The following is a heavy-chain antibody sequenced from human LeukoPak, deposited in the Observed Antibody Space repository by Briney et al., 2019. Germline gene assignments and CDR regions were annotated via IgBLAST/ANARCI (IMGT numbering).Heavy chain of an antibody. Sequence: PSETLSLTCTVSGGSISSYYWSWIRQPPGKGLEWIGYIYYSGSTNYNPSLKNRVTISVDTSKNQFSLKLRYVTAADTAVYYCARVTGYMVEDFFDYWGQGTLVTVSS. J-gene: IGHJ4*02. CDR3: ARVTGYMVEDFFDY. V-gene: IGHV4-59*01. D-gene: IGHD3-9*01. CDR2: IYYSGST. CDR1: GGSISSYY.